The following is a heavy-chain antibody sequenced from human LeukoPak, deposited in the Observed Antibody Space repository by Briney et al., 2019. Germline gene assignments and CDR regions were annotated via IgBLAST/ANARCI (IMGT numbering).Heavy chain of an antibody. V-gene: IGHV3-64*01. CDR1: GFTFSSYA. CDR2: VSSNGDST. J-gene: IGHJ4*02. CDR3: ARRGGYYFDY. Sequence: GGSLRLPCAASGFTFSSYAMHWVRQAPGKRLEYLSAVSSNGDSTYYANSVKGRFTISRDNSKNTLYLQMGSLRAEDTAVYYCARRGGYYFDYWGQGTLVTVSS. D-gene: IGHD4-23*01.